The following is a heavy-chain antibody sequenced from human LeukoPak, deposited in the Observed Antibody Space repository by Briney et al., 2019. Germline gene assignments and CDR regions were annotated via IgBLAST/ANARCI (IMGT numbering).Heavy chain of an antibody. CDR3: ARQRGDILTGYYIPRGFDY. D-gene: IGHD3-9*01. V-gene: IGHV3-48*03. J-gene: IGHJ4*02. CDR2: ISGSGSTI. CDR1: RFTLSSYE. Sequence: TGGSLRLSCAASRFTLSSYEMSWVRQAPWKGLEWVSHISGSGSTIYYADSVKGRFTISRDNGKNSLYLQMNSLRAEDTAVYYCARQRGDILTGYYIPRGFDYWGQGTLVTVSS.